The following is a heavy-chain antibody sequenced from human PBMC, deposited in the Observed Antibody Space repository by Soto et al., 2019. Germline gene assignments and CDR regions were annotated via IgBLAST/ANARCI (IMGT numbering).Heavy chain of an antibody. J-gene: IGHJ3*02. Sequence: GGSLRLSCAASGFTFSSYAMSWVRQAPGKGLEWVSAISGSGGSTYYADSVKGRFTISRDNSKNTLYLQMNSLRAEDTAVYYCAKEGTRRPGGEAFDIWAKGQWSPSPQ. D-gene: IGHD1-7*01. V-gene: IGHV3-23*01. CDR1: GFTFSSYA. CDR3: AKEGTRRPGGEAFDI. CDR2: ISGSGGST.